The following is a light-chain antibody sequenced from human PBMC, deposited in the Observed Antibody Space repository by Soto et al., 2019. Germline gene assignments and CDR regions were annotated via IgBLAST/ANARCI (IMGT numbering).Light chain of an antibody. V-gene: IGKV3-11*01. CDR3: QQRTNWRLT. J-gene: IGKJ4*01. CDR2: DTS. Sequence: PGERATLSCMASQSVGSYLTWYQQKPGQAPRLLIYDTSNRATGIPARFSGSGFGTDFTLTISSLEPEDFAVYYCQQRTNWRLTFGGGTKVEIK. CDR1: QSVGSY.